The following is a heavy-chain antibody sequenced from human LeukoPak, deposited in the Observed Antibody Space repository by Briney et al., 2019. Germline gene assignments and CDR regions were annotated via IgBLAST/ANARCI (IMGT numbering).Heavy chain of an antibody. CDR1: GFTFSDYY. Sequence: GGSLRLSCAASGFTFSDYYMSWIRQAPGKGLEWVSYISSSSSYTNYADSVKGRFTISRDNAKNSLYLQMNGLRAEDTAVYYCARDSQGPAAAYLVAFDIWGQGTLVTVSS. V-gene: IGHV3-11*05. J-gene: IGHJ3*02. D-gene: IGHD6-13*01. CDR3: ARDSQGPAAAYLVAFDI. CDR2: ISSSSSYT.